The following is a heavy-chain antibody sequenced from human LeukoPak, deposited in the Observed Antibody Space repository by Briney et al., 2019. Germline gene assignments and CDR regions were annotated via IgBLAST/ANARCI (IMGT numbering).Heavy chain of an antibody. CDR1: GGTFSSYA. D-gene: IGHD3-9*01. Sequence: SVKVSCKASGGTFSSYAISWVRQAPGQGLEWMGGIIPIFGTANYAQKFQGRVTITADESTSTAYMELSSLRSEDTAVYYCARDRYYDILTGFTLWGRGTLVTVSS. J-gene: IGHJ4*02. V-gene: IGHV1-69*13. CDR2: IIPIFGTA. CDR3: ARDRYYDILTGFTL.